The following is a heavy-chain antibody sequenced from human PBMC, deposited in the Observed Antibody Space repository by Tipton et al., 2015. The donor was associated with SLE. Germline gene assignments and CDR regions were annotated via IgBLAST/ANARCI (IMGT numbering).Heavy chain of an antibody. CDR1: GFTFSSYG. Sequence: GSLRLSCAASGFTFSSYGMHWVRQAPGKGLEWVSSISSSSSYIYYADSVKGRFTISRDNAKNSLYLQMNSLRAEDTAVYYCARAGAIAARLNYYYGMDVWGQGTTVTVSS. CDR3: ARAGAIAARLNYYYGMDV. D-gene: IGHD6-6*01. J-gene: IGHJ6*02. CDR2: ISSSSSYI. V-gene: IGHV3-21*01.